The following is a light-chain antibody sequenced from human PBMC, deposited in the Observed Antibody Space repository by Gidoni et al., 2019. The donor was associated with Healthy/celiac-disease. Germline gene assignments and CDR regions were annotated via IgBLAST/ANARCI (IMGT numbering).Light chain of an antibody. Sequence: EIVLTQSPATLSLSPGESATLSCRASPSVSSYLAWYQQKPGTAPRLLIYDASNRATGIPARFSGSVSGTDFTLTISILEPEDFAVYYCQQRSNWFTFXXXTRLGIK. CDR1: PSVSSY. V-gene: IGKV3-11*01. CDR3: QQRSNWFT. J-gene: IGKJ5*01. CDR2: DAS.